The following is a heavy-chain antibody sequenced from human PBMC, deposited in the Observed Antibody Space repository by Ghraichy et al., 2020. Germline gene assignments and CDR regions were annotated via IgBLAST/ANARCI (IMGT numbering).Heavy chain of an antibody. CDR1: GGSISSGDYY. D-gene: IGHD3-22*01. CDR2: IYYSGST. V-gene: IGHV4-31*03. J-gene: IGHJ4*02. Sequence: SETLSLTCTVSGGSISSGDYYWNWIRQHPGKGLEWIGYIYYSGSTYYNPSLKSRVTISVDTSKNQFSLKLSSVTAADPAVYYCAITNYYGSGAHYGGRPLDYWGQGTLVTVSS. CDR3: AITNYYGSGAHYGGRPLDY.